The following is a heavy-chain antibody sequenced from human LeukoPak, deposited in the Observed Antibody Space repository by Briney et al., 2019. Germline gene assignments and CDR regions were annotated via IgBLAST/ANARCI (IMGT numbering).Heavy chain of an antibody. D-gene: IGHD6-13*01. Sequence: GGSLRLSCAVSGITLSNYGMSWVRQAPGKGLEWVAGVSDSGGRTNYADSVRGRFTIFRDTSMNTLFLQMNSLGAEDTAVYYCAKGAAAGKVDWFDPWGQGTLVTVSS. J-gene: IGHJ5*02. CDR2: VSDSGGRT. CDR3: AKGAAAGKVDWFDP. V-gene: IGHV3-23*01. CDR1: GITLSNYG.